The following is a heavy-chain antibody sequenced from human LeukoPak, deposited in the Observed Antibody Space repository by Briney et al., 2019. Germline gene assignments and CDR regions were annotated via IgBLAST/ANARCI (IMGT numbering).Heavy chain of an antibody. V-gene: IGHV4-4*07. J-gene: IGHJ4*02. Sequence: SETLSLTCTVSGGSNSSYYWSWIRQPAGKGLEWIGRIYTSGSTNYNPSLKSRVTMSVDTSKNQFSLKLSSVTAADTAVYYCARALSADSYGAPFDYWGQGTLVTVSS. CDR2: IYTSGST. D-gene: IGHD5-18*01. CDR3: ARALSADSYGAPFDY. CDR1: GGSNSSYY.